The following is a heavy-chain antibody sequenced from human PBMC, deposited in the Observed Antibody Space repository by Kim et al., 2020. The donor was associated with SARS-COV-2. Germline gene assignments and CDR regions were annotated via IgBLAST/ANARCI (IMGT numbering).Heavy chain of an antibody. V-gene: IGHV4-34*01. CDR3: AVGFDYDSSGFDY. CDR1: GGSFSGYY. J-gene: IGHJ4*02. D-gene: IGHD3-22*01. Sequence: SETLSLTCAVYGGSFSGYYWSWIRQPPGKGLEWIGEINHSGSTNYNPSLKSRVTISVDTSKNQFSLKLSSVTAADTAVYYCAVGFDYDSSGFDYWGQGTLVTVSS. CDR2: INHSGST.